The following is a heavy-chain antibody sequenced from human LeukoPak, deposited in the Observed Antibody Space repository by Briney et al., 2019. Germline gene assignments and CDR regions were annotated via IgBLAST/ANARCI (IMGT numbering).Heavy chain of an antibody. D-gene: IGHD2-2*01. CDR1: GYSFTSYW. V-gene: IGHV5-10-1*01. J-gene: IGHJ4*02. CDR3: ARRCSSSSCPFEY. CDR2: IDPSDSYT. Sequence: GESLQISCQGSGYSFTSYWISWVRQMPGKGLEWMGRIDPSDSYTNYSPSFQGHVTISADKPISTAYLQWSSLKASDTAMYYCARRCSSSSCPFEYWGQGTLVTVSS.